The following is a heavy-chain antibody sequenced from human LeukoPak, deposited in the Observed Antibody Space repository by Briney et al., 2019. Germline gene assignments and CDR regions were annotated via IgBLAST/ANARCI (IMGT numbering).Heavy chain of an antibody. J-gene: IGHJ6*03. CDR2: INHSGST. D-gene: IGHD3-22*01. Sequence: TSETLSLTCAVYGGSFSGYYWSWIRQPPGKGLEWIGEINHSGSTNYNPSLKSRVTISVDTSKNQFSLKLSSVTAADTAVYYCARGLTVGYDSSGYYPIYYYYYMDVWGKGTTVTVSS. V-gene: IGHV4-34*01. CDR3: ARGLTVGYDSSGYYPIYYYYYMDV. CDR1: GGSFSGYY.